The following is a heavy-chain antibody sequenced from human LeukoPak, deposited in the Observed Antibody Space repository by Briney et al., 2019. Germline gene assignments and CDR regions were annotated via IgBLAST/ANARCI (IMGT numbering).Heavy chain of an antibody. CDR1: GGSFSGYY. Sequence: SETLSLTCTVYGGSFSGYYWSWIRQPPGKGLEWIGEINHSGSTNYNPSLKSRVTISVDTSKNQFSLKLSSVTAADTAVYYCARARSMVRGVIKGYWFDPWGQGTLVTVSS. CDR3: ARARSMVRGVIKGYWFDP. CDR2: INHSGST. D-gene: IGHD3-10*01. V-gene: IGHV4-34*01. J-gene: IGHJ5*02.